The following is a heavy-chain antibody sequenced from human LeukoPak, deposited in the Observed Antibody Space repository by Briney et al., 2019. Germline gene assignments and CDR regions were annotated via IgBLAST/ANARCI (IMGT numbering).Heavy chain of an antibody. CDR3: ATDSDFWSGYLLDY. V-gene: IGHV1-2*06. J-gene: IGHJ4*02. D-gene: IGHD3-3*01. Sequence: ASVKVSCKASGYTFTGYYMHWVRQAPGQGLEWMGRINPNGGGTNYAQKFQGRVTITADTSTDTAYMELSSLRSEDTAVYYCATDSDFWSGYLLDYWGQGTLVTVSS. CDR2: INPNGGGT. CDR1: GYTFTGYY.